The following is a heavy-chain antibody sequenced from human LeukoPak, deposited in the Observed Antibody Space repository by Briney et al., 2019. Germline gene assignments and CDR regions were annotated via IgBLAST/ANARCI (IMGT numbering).Heavy chain of an antibody. Sequence: SETLSLTCTVSGGSTSSSTYYWGWIRQPPGKGLEWIGYIYYSGSTNYNPSLKSRVTISVDTSKNQFSLKLSSVTAADTAVYYCARRLVHSWAAAGDNWFDPWGQGTLVTVSS. D-gene: IGHD6-13*01. CDR3: ARRLVHSWAAAGDNWFDP. J-gene: IGHJ5*02. CDR2: IYYSGST. CDR1: GGSTSSSTYY. V-gene: IGHV4-61*05.